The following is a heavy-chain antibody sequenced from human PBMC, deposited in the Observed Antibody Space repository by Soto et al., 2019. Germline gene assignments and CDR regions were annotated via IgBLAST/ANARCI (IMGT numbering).Heavy chain of an antibody. V-gene: IGHV3-7*01. CDR3: ARDPCRITIFGVVCWFDP. D-gene: IGHD3-3*01. CDR1: GFTFSSYW. Sequence: EVQLVESGGGLVQPGGSLRLSCAASGFTFSSYWMSWVRQAPGKGLEWVANIKQDGSEKYYVDSVKGRFTISRDNAKNSLYLQMNSLRDEDTAVYYCARDPCRITIFGVVCWFDPWGQGTLVTVSS. J-gene: IGHJ5*02. CDR2: IKQDGSEK.